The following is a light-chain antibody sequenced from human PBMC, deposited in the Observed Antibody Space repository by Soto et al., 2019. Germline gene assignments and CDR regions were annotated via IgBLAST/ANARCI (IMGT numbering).Light chain of an antibody. CDR3: QQRSNLPPWT. V-gene: IGKV3-11*01. Sequence: EIVLTQSTATLSLSPGERSTLSCRSSQSVSSYLAWYQQKPGQAPRLLIYDASNRATGIPARFSGSGSGTDFTLTISSLEPEDFAVYYCQQRSNLPPWTFGQGSNVAIK. J-gene: IGKJ1*01. CDR1: QSVSSY. CDR2: DAS.